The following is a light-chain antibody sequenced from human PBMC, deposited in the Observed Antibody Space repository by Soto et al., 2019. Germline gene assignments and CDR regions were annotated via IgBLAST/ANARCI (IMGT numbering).Light chain of an antibody. V-gene: IGKV1-5*01. J-gene: IGKJ2*01. Sequence: DIQMTQSPSTLSASVGDRVVITCRASQSIDTWLAWYQHKPGRAPDVLISEATSLERGVTSRFSGSGSGTEFSLTISSLQPDDFATYYCQQYSSHSGTFGQGTKREVK. CDR1: QSIDTW. CDR2: EAT. CDR3: QQYSSHSGT.